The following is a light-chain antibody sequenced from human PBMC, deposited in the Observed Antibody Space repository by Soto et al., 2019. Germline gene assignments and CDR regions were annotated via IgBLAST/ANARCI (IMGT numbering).Light chain of an antibody. J-gene: IGKJ1*01. Sequence: DIQMTRSPSSLSASVGDRVSITCRASQDIRNDLGWFQQKPGKAPKLLIYKASTLKSGVPSRFSGSGSGTEFTLTISSLQPDDFATYYCQHYNSYSEAFGQGTKVDIK. CDR2: KAS. V-gene: IGKV1-5*03. CDR3: QHYNSYSEA. CDR1: QDIRND.